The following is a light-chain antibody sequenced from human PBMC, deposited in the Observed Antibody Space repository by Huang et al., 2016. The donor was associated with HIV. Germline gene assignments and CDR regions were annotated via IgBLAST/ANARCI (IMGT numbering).Light chain of an antibody. CDR2: DSS. Sequence: GDRVTITCQASQDISTYLNWYQQKPGNAPKVLIYDSSNLETGVPSRFSGSGSGKDFTFTISSLQPGDIATYYCQQYDNLPWTFGQGTKVEIK. J-gene: IGKJ1*01. CDR3: QQYDNLPWT. CDR1: QDISTY. V-gene: IGKV1-33*01.